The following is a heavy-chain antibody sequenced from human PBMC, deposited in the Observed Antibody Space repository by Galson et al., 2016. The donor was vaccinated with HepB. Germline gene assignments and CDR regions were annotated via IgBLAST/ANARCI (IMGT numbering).Heavy chain of an antibody. J-gene: IGHJ5*02. D-gene: IGHD3-22*01. Sequence: PALVKPTQDLTLTCSFSGFSLDTPSMRVNWIRQPPGKALEWLALIYWDDDKVYSPSLKSRLTISKDTSKNQVVLTMTNMDPVDTATYYCAHRGHDGSGRNWFDHWGQGTLVTVSS. CDR1: GFSLDTPSMR. CDR2: IYWDDDK. V-gene: IGHV2-5*08. CDR3: AHRGHDGSGRNWFDH.